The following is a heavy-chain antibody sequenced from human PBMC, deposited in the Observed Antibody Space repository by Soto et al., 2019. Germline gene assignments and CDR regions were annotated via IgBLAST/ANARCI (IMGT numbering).Heavy chain of an antibody. D-gene: IGHD3-10*01. Sequence: GGSLRLSCAASGFTFSSYAMSWVRQAPGKGLEWVSAISGSGGSTYYADSVKGRFTISRDNSKNTLYLQMNSLRAEDTAVYYCAKSARAPQYLITMVRGNSKENGYFDYWGQGTLVTVSS. CDR1: GFTFSSYA. J-gene: IGHJ4*02. CDR2: ISGSGGST. V-gene: IGHV3-23*01. CDR3: AKSARAPQYLITMVRGNSKENGYFDY.